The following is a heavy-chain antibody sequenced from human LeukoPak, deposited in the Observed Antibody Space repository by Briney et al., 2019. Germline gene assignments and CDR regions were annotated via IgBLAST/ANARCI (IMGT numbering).Heavy chain of an antibody. V-gene: IGHV1-8*01. J-gene: IGHJ4*02. D-gene: IGHD3-10*01. CDR3: ARGETSGSYYPGDS. Sequence: ASVKVSCRASGYTFSSYDINWVRQATGQGLEWMGWVNPNSGNTGYAQKFQGRLTMTRNTSISTAYMEMSSLRSEDTAVYYCARGETSGSYYPGDSWGQGTLVTVSS. CDR1: GYTFSSYD. CDR2: VNPNSGNT.